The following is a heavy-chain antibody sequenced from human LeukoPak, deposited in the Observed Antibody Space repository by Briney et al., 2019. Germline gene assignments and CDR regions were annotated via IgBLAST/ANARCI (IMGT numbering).Heavy chain of an antibody. CDR2: ISSSSSYI. V-gene: IGHV3-21*01. D-gene: IGHD3-10*01. CDR1: GFTFSSYS. CDR3: ARDRFGELFSDY. J-gene: IGHJ4*02. Sequence: GGSLRLSCAASGFTFSSYSMNWVRQAPGKGLEWVSSISSSSSYIYYADSVKGRFTISRDNAKSSLYLQMNSLRAEDTAVYYCARDRFGELFSDYWGQGTLVTVSS.